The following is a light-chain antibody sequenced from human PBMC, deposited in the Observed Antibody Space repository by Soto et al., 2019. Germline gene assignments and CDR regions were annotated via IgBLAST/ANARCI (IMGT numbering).Light chain of an antibody. V-gene: IGLV2-8*01. Sequence: QSALTQPPSASGSPGQSVTISCTGTSSDVGAYNYVSWYQQLPGKAPKLIIYEVSKRPSGVPDRFSGSKSGNTASLTVSRLQAEDEAEYYCTSYAGTYSFFYVLGTGNKVTVL. CDR1: SSDVGAYNY. J-gene: IGLJ1*01. CDR2: EVS. CDR3: TSYAGTYSFFYV.